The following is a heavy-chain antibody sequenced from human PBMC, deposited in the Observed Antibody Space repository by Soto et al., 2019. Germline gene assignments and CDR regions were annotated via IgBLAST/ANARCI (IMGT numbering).Heavy chain of an antibody. Sequence: PGGSLRLSCVVSGFTASDAWMSWVLQAPGKGLEWVARIISKTDGGATDYTTPVKGRFITSRDESENTLYLEMNSLKTEDTAVYFCTASRVQGRFDIWGQGTLVTVS. CDR3: TASRVQGRFDI. CDR2: IISKTDGGAT. CDR1: GFTASDAW. V-gene: IGHV3-15*01. J-gene: IGHJ3*02.